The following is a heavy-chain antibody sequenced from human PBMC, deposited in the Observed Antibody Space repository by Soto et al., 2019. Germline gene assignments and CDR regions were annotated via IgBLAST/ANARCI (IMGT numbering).Heavy chain of an antibody. CDR1: GLTVSSNY. D-gene: IGHD2-2*01. V-gene: IGHV3-53*01. CDR3: AREVPSGIPSYYYYYGMDV. Sequence: PGGSLRLSCAASGLTVSSNYMSWVRQAPGKGLEWVSVIYSGGSTYYADSVKGRFTISRDNSKNTLYLQMNSRRAEDTAVYYCAREVPSGIPSYYYYYGMDVWGQGTTVTVSS. CDR2: IYSGGST. J-gene: IGHJ6*02.